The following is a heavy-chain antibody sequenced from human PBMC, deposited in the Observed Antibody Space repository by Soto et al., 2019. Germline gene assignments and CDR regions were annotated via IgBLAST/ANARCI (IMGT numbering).Heavy chain of an antibody. CDR1: GFTFGSYG. J-gene: IGHJ4*01. V-gene: IGHV3-30*18. CDR3: AKGAHDTPMHFILAE. CDR2: ISNDGTNK. D-gene: IGHD5-18*01. Sequence: QLQLVESGGGAVQPGRSLRLSCAASGFTFGSYGMHWVRQAPGKGLEWVAVISNDGTNKYYEDCVKGRFTISRDNSKNTLYLQMDSGRVEDTAVYYCAKGAHDTPMHFILAEWGHGTLVTVTS.